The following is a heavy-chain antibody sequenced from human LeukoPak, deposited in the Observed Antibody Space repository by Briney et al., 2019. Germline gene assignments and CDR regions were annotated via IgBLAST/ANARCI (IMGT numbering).Heavy chain of an antibody. D-gene: IGHD3-10*01. CDR3: ARAMVRGVIIGNWFDP. V-gene: IGHV5-51*01. CDR1: GYSFTSYW. J-gene: IGHJ5*02. CDR2: IYPGDSDT. Sequence: GESLKISCKGSGYSFTSYWIGWVRQMPGKGLEWMGIIYPGDSDTRYSPSFQGQVTISADKSISTACLQWSSLKASDTAMYYCARAMVRGVIIGNWFDPWGQGTLVTVSS.